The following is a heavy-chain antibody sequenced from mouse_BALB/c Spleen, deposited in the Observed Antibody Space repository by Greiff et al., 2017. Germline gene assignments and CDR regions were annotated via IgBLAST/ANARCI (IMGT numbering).Heavy chain of an antibody. Sequence: EVKLQESGGGLVKPGGSLKLSCAASGFAFSSYDMSWVRQTPEKRLEWVAYISSGGGSTYYPDTVKGRFTISRDNAKNTLYLQMSSLKSEDTAMYYCARPYDYGEAMDYWGQGTSVTVSS. CDR2: ISSGGGST. V-gene: IGHV5-12-1*01. J-gene: IGHJ4*01. CDR1: GFAFSSYD. CDR3: ARPYDYGEAMDY. D-gene: IGHD2-4*01.